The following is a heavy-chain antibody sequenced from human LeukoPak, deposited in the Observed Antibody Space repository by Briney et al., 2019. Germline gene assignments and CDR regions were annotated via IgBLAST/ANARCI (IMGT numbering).Heavy chain of an antibody. J-gene: IGHJ4*02. D-gene: IGHD3-10*01. Sequence: SGGSLRLSCAASGFTFSDYYMSWIRQAPGKGLEWVSYISSSGSTIYYADSVKGRFTISRDNSKNTLYLQMNSLRAEDTAIYYCAKDKEYYYGSGSYYYFDSWGQGTLVTVSS. CDR1: GFTFSDYY. V-gene: IGHV3-11*01. CDR2: ISSSGSTI. CDR3: AKDKEYYYGSGSYYYFDS.